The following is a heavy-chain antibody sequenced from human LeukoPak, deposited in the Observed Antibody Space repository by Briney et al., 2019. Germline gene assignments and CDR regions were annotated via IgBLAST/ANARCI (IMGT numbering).Heavy chain of an antibody. J-gene: IGHJ4*02. V-gene: IGHV3-23*01. CDR3: AGAPMIGGY. D-gene: IGHD3-22*01. CDR2: ISGSGGST. Sequence: PGGSLRLSCAASGFTFSNYAMSWVRQAPGKGLEWVAAISGSGGSTYYADSVKGRFTISRDNSKNTLYLQMNSLRAEDTAVYHCAGAPMIGGYWGQGTLVTVSS. CDR1: GFTFSNYA.